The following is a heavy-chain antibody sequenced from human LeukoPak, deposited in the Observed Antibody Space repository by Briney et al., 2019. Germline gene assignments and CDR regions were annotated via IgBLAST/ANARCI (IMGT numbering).Heavy chain of an antibody. CDR1: GGSISSSSYY. D-gene: IGHD3-3*01. CDR2: IYYSGST. V-gene: IGHV4-39*01. CDR3: ARGTYYDFWSGYYTGINWFDP. Sequence: SETLSLTCTVSGGSISSSSYYRGWIRQPPGKGLEWIGSIYYSGSTYYNPSLKSRVTISVDTSKNQFSLKLSSVTAADTAVYYCARGTYYDFWSGYYTGINWFDPWGQGTLVTVSS. J-gene: IGHJ5*02.